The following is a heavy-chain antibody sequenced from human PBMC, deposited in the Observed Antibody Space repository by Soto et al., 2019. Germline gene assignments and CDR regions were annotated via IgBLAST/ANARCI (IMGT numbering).Heavy chain of an antibody. Sequence: TSEPLSLTCSVSGDSISNSRFYWAWIRQPPGEGLEWIGSIYHTGNAYYNPSLKSRVTTSVDTSKNQFSLKLTSVTAADAALYYCARDFFDSSDYTTNWFDPWGQGTLVTVSS. D-gene: IGHD3-22*01. CDR3: ARDFFDSSDYTTNWFDP. CDR1: GDSISNSRFY. CDR2: IYHTGNA. J-gene: IGHJ5*02. V-gene: IGHV4-39*01.